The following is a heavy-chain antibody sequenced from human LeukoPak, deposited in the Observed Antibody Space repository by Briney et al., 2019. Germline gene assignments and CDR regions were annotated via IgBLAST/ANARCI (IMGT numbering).Heavy chain of an antibody. V-gene: IGHV3-66*01. D-gene: IGHD6-19*01. CDR1: GFTFSSYS. J-gene: IGHJ4*02. Sequence: GGSLRLSCAASGFTFSSYSMNWVRQAPGKGLEWVSVIYSGGSTYYADSVKGRFTISRDISKNTLYLQMNSLRAEDTAVYYCAEDRQWLVPMMWGQGTLVTVSS. CDR2: IYSGGST. CDR3: AEDRQWLVPMM.